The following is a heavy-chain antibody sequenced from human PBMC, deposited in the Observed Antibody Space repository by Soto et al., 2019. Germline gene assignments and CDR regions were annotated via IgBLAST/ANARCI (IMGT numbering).Heavy chain of an antibody. CDR3: ARDHGDDDYGDPSDY. J-gene: IGHJ4*02. CDR2: IWYDGSNK. V-gene: IGHV3-33*01. D-gene: IGHD4-17*01. CDR1: GFTFSSYG. Sequence: QVQLVESGGGVVQPGRSLRLSCAASGFTFSSYGMHWVRQAPGKGLEWVAVIWYDGSNKYYADSVKGRFTISRDNSKNTLYLQMNSLRAEDTAVYYCARDHGDDDYGDPSDYWGQGTLVTVSS.